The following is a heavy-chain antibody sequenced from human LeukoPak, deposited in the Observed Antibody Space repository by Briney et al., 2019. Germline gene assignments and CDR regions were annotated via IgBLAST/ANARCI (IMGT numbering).Heavy chain of an antibody. CDR2: ISYDGSNK. J-gene: IGHJ4*02. D-gene: IGHD6-13*01. Sequence: GGSLRLSCAASGFTFSSYAIHWVRQAPGKGLEWVAVISYDGSNKYYADSVKGRFTISRDNSKNTLFLQMNSLRAEDTAVYYCVSKSGYSSSWYGGDFDYWGPGTLVTVSS. CDR3: VSKSGYSSSWYGGDFDY. V-gene: IGHV3-30-3*01. CDR1: GFTFSSYA.